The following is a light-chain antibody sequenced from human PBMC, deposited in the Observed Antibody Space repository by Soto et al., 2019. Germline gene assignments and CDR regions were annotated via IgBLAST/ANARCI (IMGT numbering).Light chain of an antibody. V-gene: IGKV3-20*01. Sequence: EIVLTQSPGTLSLSPGGTSTLSCLASQSVSSSYLAWYQQKHGQAPRLLMYGASSRATGIPDRFSGIVSGTDVTITISRLEKEDCAVYDGQQSGSSKWTFGQGTKVDIK. CDR1: QSVSSSY. CDR2: GAS. J-gene: IGKJ1*01. CDR3: QQSGSSKWT.